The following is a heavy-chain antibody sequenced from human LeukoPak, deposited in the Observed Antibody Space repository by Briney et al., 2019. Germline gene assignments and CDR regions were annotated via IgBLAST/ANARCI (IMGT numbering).Heavy chain of an antibody. CDR1: GFTLSTSG. V-gene: IGHV3-33*01. CDR3: ARSAELRYFYYYYGMDV. Sequence: GGSLRLSCAASGFTLSTSGMHWVRQAPGKGLEWVAVIWYDGSNKYYADSVKGRFTISRDNSKNTLYLQMNSLRAEDTAVYYCARSAELRYFYYYYGMDVWGQGTTVTVSS. CDR2: IWYDGSNK. J-gene: IGHJ6*02. D-gene: IGHD3-16*01.